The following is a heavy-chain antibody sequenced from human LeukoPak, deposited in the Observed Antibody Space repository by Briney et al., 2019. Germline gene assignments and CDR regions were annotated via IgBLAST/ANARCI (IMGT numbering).Heavy chain of an antibody. CDR2: IKQDGSEK. V-gene: IGHV3-7*01. CDR3: ARDLIAAAGTAFDY. J-gene: IGHJ4*02. D-gene: IGHD6-13*01. CDR1: GFTFSSYW. Sequence: PGGSLRLSCAASGFTFSSYWMSWVRQAPGKGLEWVANIKQDGSEKYYVDSVKGRFTISRDNAKNSLYLQMNSLRAEDTAVYYCARDLIAAAGTAFDYWGQGTLVPGSS.